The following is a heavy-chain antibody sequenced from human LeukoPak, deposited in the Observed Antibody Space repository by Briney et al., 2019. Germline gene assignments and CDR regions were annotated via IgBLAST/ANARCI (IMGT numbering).Heavy chain of an antibody. Sequence: PSETLSLTCTVSGGSISSYYWSWIRQPPGKGLEWIGYIYTSGSTNYNPSLKSRVTISVDTSKNQFSLKLSSVTAADTAVYYCARYRVFNYYYYGMDVWGQGTTVTVSS. CDR1: GGSISSYY. J-gene: IGHJ6*02. CDR3: ARYRVFNYYYYGMDV. D-gene: IGHD3-10*02. CDR2: IYTSGST. V-gene: IGHV4-4*09.